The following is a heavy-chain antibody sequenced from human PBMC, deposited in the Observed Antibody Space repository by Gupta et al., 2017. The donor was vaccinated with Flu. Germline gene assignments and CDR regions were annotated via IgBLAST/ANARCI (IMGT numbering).Heavy chain of an antibody. CDR3: TTDVAPITIFGVVTPFDY. J-gene: IGHJ4*02. Sequence: LEWVGRIKSKTDGGTTDYAAPVKGRFTISRDDSKNTLYLQMNSLKTEDTAVYYCTTDVAPITIFGVVTPFDYWGQGTLVTVSS. V-gene: IGHV3-15*01. D-gene: IGHD3-3*01. CDR2: IKSKTDGGTT.